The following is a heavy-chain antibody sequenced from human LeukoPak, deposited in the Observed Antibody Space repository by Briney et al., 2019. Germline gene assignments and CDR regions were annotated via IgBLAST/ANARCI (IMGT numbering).Heavy chain of an antibody. CDR2: INHSGST. J-gene: IGHJ4*02. CDR1: GGSFSGYY. V-gene: IGHV4-34*01. CDR3: ARVKRRMGSSSGDYSDF. Sequence: ETLSLTCAVYGGSFSGYYWSWIRQPPGKGLEWIGEINHSGSTNYNPSLKSRVTVSVDTSKNQFSLKLTSVTAAETPMYYCARVKRRMGSSSGDYSDFWGQGALVTVSS. D-gene: IGHD6-6*01.